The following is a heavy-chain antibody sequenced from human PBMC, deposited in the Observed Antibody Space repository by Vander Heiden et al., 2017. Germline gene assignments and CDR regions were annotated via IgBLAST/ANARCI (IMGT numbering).Heavy chain of an antibody. D-gene: IGHD3-9*01. CDR1: GFPFSSYS. J-gene: IGHJ4*02. CDR3: ARDEFDWLLE. V-gene: IGHV3-48*02. Sequence: EVQLVESGGGLVQPRGSLRLPCAASGFPFSSYSMNWFRQAPGKGLEWVSYISSSSSTIYYADSVKGRFTISRDNAKNSLYLQMNSLRDEDTAVYYCARDEFDWLLEWGQGTLVTVSS. CDR2: ISSSSSTI.